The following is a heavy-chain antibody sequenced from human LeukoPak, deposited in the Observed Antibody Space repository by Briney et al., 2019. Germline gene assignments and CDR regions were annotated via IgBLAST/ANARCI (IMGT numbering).Heavy chain of an antibody. J-gene: IGHJ6*03. Sequence: GGSLRLSCAASGFTFSSYGMSWVRQAPGKGLEWVSAISGSGGSTYYADSVKGRFTISRGNSKNTLYLQMNSLRAEDTAVYYCAKIGSTFYYYYMDVWGKGTTVTVSS. CDR3: AKIGSTFYYYYMDV. V-gene: IGHV3-23*01. D-gene: IGHD2/OR15-2a*01. CDR2: ISGSGGST. CDR1: GFTFSSYG.